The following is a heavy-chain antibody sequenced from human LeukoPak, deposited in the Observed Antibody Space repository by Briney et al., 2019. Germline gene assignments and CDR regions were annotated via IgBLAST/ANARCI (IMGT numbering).Heavy chain of an antibody. J-gene: IGHJ4*02. V-gene: IGHV3-23*01. D-gene: IGHD6-19*01. CDR1: GFTFSSYA. CDR2: ISGSGGST. CDR3: AKGLAVARYYFDY. Sequence: GGSLRLSCAASGFTFSSYAMSWVRQAPGKGLEWVSAISGSGGSTYYADSVKGRFTISRDNSKDTLYLQMNSLRAEDTAVYYCAKGLAVARYYFDYWGQGTLVTVSS.